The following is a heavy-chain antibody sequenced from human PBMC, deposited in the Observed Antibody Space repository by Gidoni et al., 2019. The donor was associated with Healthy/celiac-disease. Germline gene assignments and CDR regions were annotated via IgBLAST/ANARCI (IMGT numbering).Heavy chain of an antibody. CDR2: ISYDGSNK. CDR3: AKASHDYSNYWLRRPIDY. D-gene: IGHD4-4*01. J-gene: IGHJ4*02. V-gene: IGHV3-30*18. Sequence: QVQLVESGGGVVQPGRSLTLSCAASGFTCITAGLHWVRQAPGKGLEWVAIISYDGSNKYYADSVKGRLTISRDNSKNTLYLHMNSLRAEDTAVYYCAKASHDYSNYWLRRPIDYWGQGTLVTVSS. CDR1: GFTCITAG.